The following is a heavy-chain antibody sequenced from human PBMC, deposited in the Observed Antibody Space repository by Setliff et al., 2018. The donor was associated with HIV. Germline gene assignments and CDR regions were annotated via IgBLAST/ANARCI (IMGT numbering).Heavy chain of an antibody. CDR1: EQIFTSYT. J-gene: IGHJ6*02. CDR3: AGRLRSRFLLQGNSGPFEI. V-gene: IGHV1-8*01. D-gene: IGHD1-1*01. CDR2: ITLKSGDT. Sequence: ASVKVSCKASEQIFTSYTINWVRQAAGQWPEWLGWITLKSGDTGYVGKFQGRLSMSRDTSTSTAYMELNSLTSDDTAVYFCAGRLRSRFLLQGNSGPFEIWGQGTTVTVSS.